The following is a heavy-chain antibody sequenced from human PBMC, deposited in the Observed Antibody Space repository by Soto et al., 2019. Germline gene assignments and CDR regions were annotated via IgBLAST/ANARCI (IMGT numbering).Heavy chain of an antibody. D-gene: IGHD2-2*01. J-gene: IGHJ3*02. CDR1: GYTFTSYA. V-gene: IGHV1-3*01. Sequence: GASVKVSCTASGYTFTSYAMHWVRQAPGQRLEWMGWINAGNGNTKYSQKFQGRVTITRDTSASTAYMELSSLRSGDTAVYYCAREGLVPYHLAGAFDIWGQGTMVTVSS. CDR3: AREGLVPYHLAGAFDI. CDR2: INAGNGNT.